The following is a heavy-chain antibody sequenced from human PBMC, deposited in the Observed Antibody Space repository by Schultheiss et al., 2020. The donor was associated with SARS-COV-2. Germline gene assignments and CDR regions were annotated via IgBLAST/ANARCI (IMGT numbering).Heavy chain of an antibody. CDR3: ARDCSGGSCHYGMDV. V-gene: IGHV3-33*08. Sequence: GGSLRLSCAASGFTFSSYAMHWVRQAPGKGLEWVAVIWYDGSNKYYADSVKGRFTISRDNAKNSLYLQMNSLRDEDTAVYYCARDCSGGSCHYGMDVWGQGTTVTVSS. D-gene: IGHD2-15*01. CDR1: GFTFSSYA. CDR2: IWYDGSNK. J-gene: IGHJ6*02.